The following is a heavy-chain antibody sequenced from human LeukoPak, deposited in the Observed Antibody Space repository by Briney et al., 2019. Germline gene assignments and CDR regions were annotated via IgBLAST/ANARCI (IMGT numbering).Heavy chain of an antibody. CDR2: ISYGGSNK. V-gene: IGHV3-30*04. J-gene: IGHJ4*02. CDR3: ARDQLAYSGYDTLFDY. CDR1: GFTFNSYA. Sequence: PGGSLRLSCAASGFTFNSYAIHWVRQAPGKGLEWVAVISYGGSNKYYAESVKGRFTISRDNSKNTLYLQLNSLRPDDTAVYYCARDQLAYSGYDTLFDYWGQGTLVTVSS. D-gene: IGHD5-12*01.